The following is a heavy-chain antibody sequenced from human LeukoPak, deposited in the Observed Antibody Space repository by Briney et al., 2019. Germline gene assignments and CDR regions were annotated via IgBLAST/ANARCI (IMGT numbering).Heavy chain of an antibody. CDR1: GYTFTSYD. D-gene: IGHD2-2*02. CDR3: ARYLCSSTSCYRDAFDI. CDR2: MNPNSGNT. V-gene: IGHV1-8*01. Sequence: GASVNDSCKASGYTFTSYDINWVRQATGQGLEWMGWMNPNSGNTGYAQKFQGRVTMTRNTSISTAYMELSSLRSEDTAVYYCARYLCSSTSCYRDAFDIWGQGTMVTVSS. J-gene: IGHJ3*02.